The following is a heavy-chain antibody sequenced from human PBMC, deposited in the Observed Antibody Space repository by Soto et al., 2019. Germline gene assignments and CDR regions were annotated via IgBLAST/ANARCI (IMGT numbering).Heavy chain of an antibody. CDR1: GGSISSGGYS. D-gene: IGHD5-12*01. J-gene: IGHJ4*02. Sequence: PSETLSLTCAVSGGSISSGGYSWSWIRQPPGKGLEWIGYIYHSGSTYYNPSLKSRVTISVDRSKNQFSLKLSSVTAADTAVYYCARRDYGGYDYWGQGTLVTVSS. V-gene: IGHV4-30-2*01. CDR3: ARRDYGGYDY. CDR2: IYHSGST.